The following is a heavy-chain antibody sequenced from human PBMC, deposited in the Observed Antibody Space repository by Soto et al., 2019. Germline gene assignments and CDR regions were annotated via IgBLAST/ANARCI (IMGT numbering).Heavy chain of an antibody. CDR3: AKAGSAGSCYGY. D-gene: IGHD2-15*01. J-gene: IGHJ4*02. V-gene: IGHV3-23*01. Sequence: EVQLLESGGGLVQPGGSLRLSCAASGFTFSSYSMGWVRQAAGKGLEWVSDISANGGSTFYADSVKGRFTISRDNSKNTLLLQMNSLRAEDTALYYCAKAGSAGSCYGYWGQGTLVTVSS. CDR2: ISANGGST. CDR1: GFTFSSYS.